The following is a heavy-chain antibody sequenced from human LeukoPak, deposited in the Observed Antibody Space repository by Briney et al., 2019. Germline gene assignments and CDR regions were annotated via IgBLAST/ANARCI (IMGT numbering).Heavy chain of an antibody. D-gene: IGHD4-17*01. Sequence: SETLSLTCTVSGASISTYFWTWIRQPAGKGLEWIGRIYPNGAVNYNPSLKSRVTMSVDTSKNQFSLKLISVTAADTAVYYCAREYGDQGTRNFDYWGQGGLVTVSS. CDR1: GASISTYF. V-gene: IGHV4-4*07. J-gene: IGHJ4*02. CDR3: AREYGDQGTRNFDY. CDR2: IYPNGAV.